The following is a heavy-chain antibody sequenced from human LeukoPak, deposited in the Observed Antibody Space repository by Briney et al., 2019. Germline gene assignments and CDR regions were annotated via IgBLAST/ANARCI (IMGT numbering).Heavy chain of an antibody. V-gene: IGHV3-21*01. CDR2: ISSSSAYI. J-gene: IGHJ4*02. Sequence: PGGSLRLSCAASGFTFSNYDMHWVRQAPGKGLEWVSAISSSSAYIYYADSVKGRFTISRDNAENSLFLQFNSLRAEDTAVYFCARGEEKATITGLDSWGQGTLVTVSS. CDR3: ARGEEKATITGLDS. D-gene: IGHD5-24*01. CDR1: GFTFSNYD.